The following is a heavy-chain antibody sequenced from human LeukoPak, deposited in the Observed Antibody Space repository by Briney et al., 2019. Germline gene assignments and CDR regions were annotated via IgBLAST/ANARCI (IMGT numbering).Heavy chain of an antibody. CDR1: GFTVSSNY. D-gene: IGHD3-22*01. J-gene: IGHJ4*02. CDR3: ARGNDYDSSGYRDY. V-gene: IGHV3-53*01. Sequence: GGSLRLSCAASGFTVSSNYMSWVRQAPGKGLEWVSVIYSGGSTYYADSVKGRFTISRGNSKNTLYLQMNSLRAEDTAVYYCARGNDYDSSGYRDYWGQGTLVTVSS. CDR2: IYSGGST.